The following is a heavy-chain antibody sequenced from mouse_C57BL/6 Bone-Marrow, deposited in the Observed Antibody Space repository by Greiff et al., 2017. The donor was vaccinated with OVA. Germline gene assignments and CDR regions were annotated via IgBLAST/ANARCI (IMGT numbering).Heavy chain of an antibody. CDR1: GFSFNTYA. D-gene: IGHD2-3*01. CDR2: IRSKSNNYAT. V-gene: IGHV10-1*01. Sequence: EVKLVESGGGLVQPKGSLKLSFSASGFSFNTYAMNWVCQAPGKGLEWVARIRSKSNNYATSYADSVKDRFTISRDDSESKLYLQMNNWKAEDTAMYYCVRVGYYKDYAMDYWGQGTSVTVSS. J-gene: IGHJ4*01. CDR3: VRVGYYKDYAMDY.